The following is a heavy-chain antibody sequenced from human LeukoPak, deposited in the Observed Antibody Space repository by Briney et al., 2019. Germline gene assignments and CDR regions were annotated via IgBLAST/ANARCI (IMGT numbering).Heavy chain of an antibody. D-gene: IGHD1-1*01. CDR1: GFPFSSHG. CDR3: ARWGGTRQYYFDY. V-gene: IGHV3-33*01. J-gene: IGHJ4*02. CDR2: ISYEGSIK. Sequence: PGGSLRLSCAASGFPFSSHGMHWVRQAPGKGLEWVSYISYEGSIKQYADSVKGRFTISRDDSKNTLYLQMNFLKSEDTAVYYCARWGGTRQYYFDYWGQGTLVTVSS.